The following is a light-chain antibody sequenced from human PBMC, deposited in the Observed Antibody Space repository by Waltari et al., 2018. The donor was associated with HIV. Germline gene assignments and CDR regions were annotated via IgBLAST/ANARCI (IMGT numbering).Light chain of an antibody. CDR3: AAGDDSLNAWV. J-gene: IGLJ3*02. CDR1: SSNIGSNI. Sequence: QSVLTQPPSASGTPGQRVSISCSGSSSNIGSNIVNWYQQLPGTAPKLLIYSNKQRPSGVPDRCAGSKSGTAAALAISGLQSEDEADYYCAAGDDSLNAWVFGGGTKLTVL. V-gene: IGLV1-44*01. CDR2: SNK.